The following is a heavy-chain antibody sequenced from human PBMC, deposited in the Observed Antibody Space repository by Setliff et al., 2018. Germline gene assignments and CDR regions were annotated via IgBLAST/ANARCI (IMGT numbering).Heavy chain of an antibody. CDR3: AISSLSICSGGSCPNAFDV. V-gene: IGHV1-18*01. CDR1: GYILKSYG. CDR2: ISSCNNDIT. D-gene: IGHD2-15*01. Sequence: ASVKVSCKASGYILKSYGISWVRQAPGQGLEWMGWISSCNNDITNYAQRFQGRVTMTTDTSTSAAYMELRSLRSDDTAVYYCAISSLSICSGGSCPNAFDVWGQGTMVTVSS. J-gene: IGHJ3*01.